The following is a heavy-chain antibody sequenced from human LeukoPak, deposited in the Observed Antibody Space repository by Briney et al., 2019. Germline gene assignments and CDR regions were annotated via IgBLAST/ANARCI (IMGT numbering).Heavy chain of an antibody. D-gene: IGHD3-10*01. V-gene: IGHV1-2*02. CDR1: GYTFTGYY. CDR3: ARVRITMVRGVRTNWFDP. CDR2: INPNSGGT. J-gene: IGHJ5*02. Sequence: ASVKVSCKASGYTFTGYYMHWVRQAPGQGLEWMGWINPNSGGTNYAQKFQGRVTMTRDTSISTAYMELSRLRSDDTAVYYCARVRITMVRGVRTNWFDPWGQGTLVTVSS.